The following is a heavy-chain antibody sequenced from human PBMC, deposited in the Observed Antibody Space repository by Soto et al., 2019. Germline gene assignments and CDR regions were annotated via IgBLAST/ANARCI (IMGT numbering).Heavy chain of an antibody. Sequence: SETLSLTCTVSGGSISSYYWSWIRQPPGKGLEWIGYIYYSGSTHYNPSLKSRVSISLDTSKNLFSLRLSSVTAADTAVYYCATGRPEAIFDYWGQGTLVTVSS. CDR2: IYYSGST. CDR3: ATGRPEAIFDY. J-gene: IGHJ4*02. V-gene: IGHV4-59*08. D-gene: IGHD6-6*01. CDR1: GGSISSYY.